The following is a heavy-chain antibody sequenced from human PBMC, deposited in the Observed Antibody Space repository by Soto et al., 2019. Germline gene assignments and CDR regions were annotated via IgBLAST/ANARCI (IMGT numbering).Heavy chain of an antibody. CDR3: AKDLWDHKGALGFDY. D-gene: IGHD1-26*01. V-gene: IGHV3-30*18. CDR1: GFTFSSYG. Sequence: PGGSLRLSCAASGFTFSSYGMHWVRQAPGKGLEWVAVISYDGSNKYYADSVKGRFTISRGNSKNTLYLQMNSLRAEDTAVYYCAKDLWDHKGALGFDYWGQGTLVTVSS. CDR2: ISYDGSNK. J-gene: IGHJ4*02.